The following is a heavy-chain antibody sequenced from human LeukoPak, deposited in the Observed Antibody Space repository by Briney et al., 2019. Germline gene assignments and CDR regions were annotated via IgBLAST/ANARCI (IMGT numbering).Heavy chain of an antibody. D-gene: IGHD2-21*02. Sequence: GGSLRLSCAASGFTFSSYEMNWVRQAPGKGLEWASYISSSKTIYYSDSVKGRFTTSRENAKNSLYLQMNSLRAEDTAVYYCARETFLGGDNYSGMDVWGQGTTVTVSS. J-gene: IGHJ6*02. CDR3: ARETFLGGDNYSGMDV. CDR2: ISSSKTI. V-gene: IGHV3-48*03. CDR1: GFTFSSYE.